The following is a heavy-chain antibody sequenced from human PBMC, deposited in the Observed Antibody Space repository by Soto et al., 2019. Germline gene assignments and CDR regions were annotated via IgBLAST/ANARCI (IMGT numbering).Heavy chain of an antibody. Sequence: EVQLLESGGGLVQPGGSLRLSCAASGFTFSSYAMSWVRQAPGKGLEWVSAISGSGGSTYYADSVKGRFTISRDNFKNTLYLQMNSLRAEDTAVYYCAVYCSSTSCYTYAFDIWGQGTMVTVSS. CDR1: GFTFSSYA. CDR2: ISGSGGST. V-gene: IGHV3-23*01. D-gene: IGHD2-2*02. J-gene: IGHJ3*02. CDR3: AVYCSSTSCYTYAFDI.